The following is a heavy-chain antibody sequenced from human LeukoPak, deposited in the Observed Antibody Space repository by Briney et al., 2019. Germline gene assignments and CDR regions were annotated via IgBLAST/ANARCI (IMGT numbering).Heavy chain of an antibody. CDR1: EFPVSSNY. V-gene: IGHV3-53*01. J-gene: IGHJ4*02. CDR2: IHSDGSS. Sequence: GGSLRLSCAASEFPVSSNYMSWVRQAPGKGLEWVSVIHSDGSSYYADSVKGRFTISRDISKNTVYLQVNSLRAEDTAVYYCAREAEGGSWSSPFDYWGQGTLVTVSS. CDR3: AREAEGGSWSSPFDY. D-gene: IGHD6-13*01.